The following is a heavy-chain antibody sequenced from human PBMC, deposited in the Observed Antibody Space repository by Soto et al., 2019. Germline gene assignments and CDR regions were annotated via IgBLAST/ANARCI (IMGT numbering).Heavy chain of an antibody. Sequence: PSENLSLTCSVYSGSFSGYCWSWIRQPPVKGLEWIGEIYQGLSVVYNPSLESRVTISGDSSKNQFSLKLSSVTAADTAVYYGARHGGYYFDHWGKGTLGTVVS. J-gene: IGHJ4*01. D-gene: IGHD6-25*01. CDR2: IYQGLSV. CDR1: SGSFSGYC. V-gene: IGHV4-34*01. CDR3: ARHGGYYFDH.